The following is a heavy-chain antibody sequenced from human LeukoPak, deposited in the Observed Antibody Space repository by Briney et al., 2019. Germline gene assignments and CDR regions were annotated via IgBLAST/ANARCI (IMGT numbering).Heavy chain of an antibody. J-gene: IGHJ4*02. CDR1: GGSISSGGYS. Sequence: SETLSLTCAVSGGSISSGGYSWSWLRQPPGKGLEWIGYIYHSGSTYYNPSLKSRVTISVDRSKNQFSLKLSSVTAADTAVYYCARGVPYYYGSGSFFDYWGQGTLVTVSS. CDR2: IYHSGST. V-gene: IGHV4-30-2*01. CDR3: ARGVPYYYGSGSFFDY. D-gene: IGHD3-10*01.